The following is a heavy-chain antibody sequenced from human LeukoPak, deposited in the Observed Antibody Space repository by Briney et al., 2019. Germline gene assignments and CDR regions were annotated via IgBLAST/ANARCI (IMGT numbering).Heavy chain of an antibody. V-gene: IGHV3-23*01. CDR1: GFTFSNYA. D-gene: IGHD2-15*01. Sequence: GGSLRLSCTASGFTFSNYAMRWVRQAPGKGLEWVSTISGSDGCTYYADSVKGRFTISRDNSKNTLYLQMNSLRVEDTAIYYCAKGRGYCTGGSCYSDYWGQGTLVTVSS. CDR3: AKGRGYCTGGSCYSDY. J-gene: IGHJ4*02. CDR2: ISGSDGCT.